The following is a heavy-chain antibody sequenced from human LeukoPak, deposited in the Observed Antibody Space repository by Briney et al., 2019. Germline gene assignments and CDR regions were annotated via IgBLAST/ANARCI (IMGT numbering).Heavy chain of an antibody. J-gene: IGHJ4*02. Sequence: GGSLRLSCAASGFTFDDYAMHWVRQAPGKGLEWVSGISWNSGSIGYADSVKGRFTISRDNAKISLYLQMNSLRAEDTALYYCAKADCSSTSCYGIPFDYWGQGTLVTVSS. CDR3: AKADCSSTSCYGIPFDY. V-gene: IGHV3-9*01. D-gene: IGHD2-2*01. CDR1: GFTFDDYA. CDR2: ISWNSGSI.